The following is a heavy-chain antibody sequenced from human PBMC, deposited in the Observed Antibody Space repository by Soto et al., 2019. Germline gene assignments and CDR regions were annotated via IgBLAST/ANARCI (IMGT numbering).Heavy chain of an antibody. V-gene: IGHV1-69*12. Sequence: QVQLVQSGAEVKKPGSSVKVSCKASGGTFSSYAISWVRQAPGQGLEWMGGITPIFGTANFAQKFQGRVTITADESTSTAYLELSSLRSEDTAVYYCANATSLSGAVYWSFDLWGRGTLVTVSS. CDR3: ANATSLSGAVYWSFDL. D-gene: IGHD3-10*02. J-gene: IGHJ2*01. CDR2: ITPIFGTA. CDR1: GGTFSSYA.